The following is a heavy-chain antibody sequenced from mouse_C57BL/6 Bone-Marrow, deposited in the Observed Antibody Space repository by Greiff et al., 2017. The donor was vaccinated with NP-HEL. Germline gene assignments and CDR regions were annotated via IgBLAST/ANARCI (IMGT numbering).Heavy chain of an antibody. CDR2: IDPSDSYT. D-gene: IGHD1-1*01. V-gene: IGHV1-69*01. Sequence: QVQLQQSGAELVMPGASVKLSCKASGYTFTSYWMHWVKQRPGQGLEWIGEIDPSDSYTNYNQKFKGKSTLTVDKSSSTAYMQLSSLTSEDSAVYYCARYGYYGSSYRYAMDYWGQGTSVTVSS. J-gene: IGHJ4*01. CDR3: ARYGYYGSSYRYAMDY. CDR1: GYTFTSYW.